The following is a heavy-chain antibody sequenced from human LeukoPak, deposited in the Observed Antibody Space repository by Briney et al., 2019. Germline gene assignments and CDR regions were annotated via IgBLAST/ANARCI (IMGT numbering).Heavy chain of an antibody. J-gene: IGHJ6*02. D-gene: IGHD2-2*02. CDR2: ISTSGTTM. Sequence: GGSLRLSCAASGFTFSDHYMSWIRLAPGKGLEWVSSISTSGTTMYYADSVRGRFTISRDNAKNSLYLQMNSLRAEDTAVYYCARSGHCISTSCYSIWRRSLYGMDVWGQGTTVTVSS. CDR1: GFTFSDHY. V-gene: IGHV3-11*01. CDR3: ARSGHCISTSCYSIWRRSLYGMDV.